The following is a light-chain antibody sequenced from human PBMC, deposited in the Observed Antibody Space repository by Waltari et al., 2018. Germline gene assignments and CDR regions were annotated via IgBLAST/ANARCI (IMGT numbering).Light chain of an antibody. J-gene: IGKJ4*01. V-gene: IGKV1-5*03. CDR2: KAS. Sequence: DIQMTQFPSSLFASVGDTVPITCRASQRVKNNLPWYQQAPGKAPKVLIHKASRLESVAPSRFSGSGYGTEFTLTISSLQPDDFATYYCQEYDSLPVTFGGGTKVEI. CDR3: QEYDSLPVT. CDR1: QRVKNN.